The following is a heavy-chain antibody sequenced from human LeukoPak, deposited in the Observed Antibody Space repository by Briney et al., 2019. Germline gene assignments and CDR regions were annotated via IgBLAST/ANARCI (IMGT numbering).Heavy chain of an antibody. CDR1: GFTFSSYE. J-gene: IGHJ5*02. CDR2: ISSSGSTI. D-gene: IGHD2-15*01. Sequence: GGSLRLSCAASGFTFSSYEMNWVRQAPGKGLEWVSYISSSGSTIYYADSVKGRFTISRDNAKNSLYLQMNILRAEDTAVYYCARLVVVTFNWFDPWGQGTLVTVSS. CDR3: ARLVVVTFNWFDP. V-gene: IGHV3-48*03.